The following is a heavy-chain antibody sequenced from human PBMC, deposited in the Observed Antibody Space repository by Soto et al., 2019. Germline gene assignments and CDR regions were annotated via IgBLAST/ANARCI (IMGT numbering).Heavy chain of an antibody. CDR1: GFTFSTYW. D-gene: IGHD3-22*01. CDR2: IKQDGSEK. V-gene: IGHV3-7*01. CDR3: ARANYYDSSDRLDY. Sequence: QAGGSLRLSCAASGFTFSTYWMSWVRQAPGKGLEWVANIKQDGSEKFYVDSVGGRFTISRDNAKNSLYLQMNSLRAEDTAVYYCARANYYDSSDRLDYWGQGTLVTVSS. J-gene: IGHJ4*02.